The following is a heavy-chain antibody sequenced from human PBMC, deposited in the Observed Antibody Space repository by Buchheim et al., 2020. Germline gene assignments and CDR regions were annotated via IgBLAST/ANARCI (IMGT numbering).Heavy chain of an antibody. CDR2: IKQDGSDK. CDR1: GYRFSDYW. D-gene: IGHD6-19*01. J-gene: IGHJ4*02. CDR3: ARGTGWYPDY. Sequence: EVQLVESGGGLVQPGGSLRLSCAASGYRFSDYWMNWVRQAPGKGLEWVANIKQDGSDKYYVDSVKGRFTISRDNAKNSLYLQMNSLRVEDTAVYYWARGTGWYPDYWGQGTL. V-gene: IGHV3-7*01.